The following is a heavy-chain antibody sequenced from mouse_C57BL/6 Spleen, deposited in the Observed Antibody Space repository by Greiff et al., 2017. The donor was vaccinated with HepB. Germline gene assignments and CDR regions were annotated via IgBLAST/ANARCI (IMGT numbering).Heavy chain of an antibody. CDR3: ARRTTVEDYFDY. CDR2: INPNNGGT. D-gene: IGHD1-1*01. J-gene: IGHJ2*01. Sequence: VQLQQSGPELVKPGASVKIPCKASGYTFTDYNMDWVKQSHGKSLEWIGDINPNNGGTIYNQKFKGKATLTVDKSSSTAYMELRSLTSEDTAVYYCARRTTVEDYFDYWGQGTTLTVSP. CDR1: GYTFTDYN. V-gene: IGHV1-18*01.